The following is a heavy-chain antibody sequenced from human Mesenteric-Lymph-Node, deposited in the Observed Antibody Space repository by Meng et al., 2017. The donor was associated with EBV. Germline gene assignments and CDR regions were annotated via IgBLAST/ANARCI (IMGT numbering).Heavy chain of an antibody. CDR1: GYTFNNYG. Sequence: QVQSVQSGAEVKKPGASVRVSCKASGYTFNNYGFTWVRQAPGQGLEWMGWISAYNRNTDYAQIFRGRVTMTTDTSTSTAYLDLRSLTSDDTAVYYCARVSDYDSSGLDYWGQGTLVTASS. D-gene: IGHD3-22*01. J-gene: IGHJ4*02. V-gene: IGHV1-18*01. CDR3: ARVSDYDSSGLDY. CDR2: ISAYNRNT.